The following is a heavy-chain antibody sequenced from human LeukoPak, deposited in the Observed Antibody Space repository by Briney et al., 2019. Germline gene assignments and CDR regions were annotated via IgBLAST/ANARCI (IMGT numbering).Heavy chain of an antibody. CDR1: GGSFSGYY. Sequence: SETLSLTCAVYGGSFSGYYWSWIRQPPGKGLEWIGEINHSGSTDYNPSLKSRVTISVDTSKNQFSLKLSSVTAADTAVYYCARGRGYWGQGTLVTVSS. J-gene: IGHJ4*02. CDR2: INHSGST. D-gene: IGHD3-10*01. CDR3: ARGRGY. V-gene: IGHV4-34*01.